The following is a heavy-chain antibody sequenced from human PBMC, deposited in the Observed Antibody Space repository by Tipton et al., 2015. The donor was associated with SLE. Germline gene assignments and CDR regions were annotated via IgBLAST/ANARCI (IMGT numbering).Heavy chain of an antibody. V-gene: IGHV4-31*03. Sequence: TLSLTCTVSGDSISSGAYYWNWIRQHPGKGLEWIGHIYYSGSTYYNPSLKSRVTVSLDTSKNQFSLKLSSVTAADTAVYYCARESNWFDPWGQGTLVTVSS. CDR3: ARESNWFDP. J-gene: IGHJ5*02. CDR1: GDSISSGAYY. CDR2: IYYSGST.